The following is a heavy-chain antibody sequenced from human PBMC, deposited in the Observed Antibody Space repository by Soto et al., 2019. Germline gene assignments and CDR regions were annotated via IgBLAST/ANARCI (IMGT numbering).Heavy chain of an antibody. D-gene: IGHD6-19*01. CDR3: ARERFIFIAVAGTAL. Sequence: GGSLRLSCAASGFTFSSYWMSWVRQAPGKGLEWVANIKQDGSEKYYVDSVKGRFTISRDNAKNSLYLQMNSLRAEDTAVYYCARERFIFIAVAGTALWGQGTLVTVSS. V-gene: IGHV3-7*01. CDR2: IKQDGSEK. J-gene: IGHJ4*02. CDR1: GFTFSSYW.